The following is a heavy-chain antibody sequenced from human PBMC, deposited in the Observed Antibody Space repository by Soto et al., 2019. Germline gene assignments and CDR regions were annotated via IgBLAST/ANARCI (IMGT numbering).Heavy chain of an antibody. Sequence: EVQLVESGGGLVQPGGSLRLSCTASGFTFSDSWMTWVRQAPGKGLEWVARIKPDESEKKYADSVKGRFSISRDNAKNSMYLQMDSLRAEDTAGYYCVRGGSNYASWGQGTLVTVSS. J-gene: IGHJ5*02. CDR2: IKPDESEK. V-gene: IGHV3-7*01. CDR3: VRGGSNYAS. D-gene: IGHD4-4*01. CDR1: GFTFSDSW.